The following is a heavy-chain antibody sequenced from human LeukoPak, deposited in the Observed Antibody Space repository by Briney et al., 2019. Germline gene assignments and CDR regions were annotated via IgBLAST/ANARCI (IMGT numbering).Heavy chain of an antibody. Sequence: SETLSLTCTVSGGSISSYYWSWIRQPAGKGLEWIGRIYTSGSTNYNPSLKSRVTISVDTSKNQFSLRLGSVTAADTAVYYCAREGKPEYSSSSYAFDTWGQGTMVTVSS. CDR2: IYTSGST. D-gene: IGHD6-6*01. J-gene: IGHJ3*02. V-gene: IGHV4-4*07. CDR1: GGSISSYY. CDR3: AREGKPEYSSSSYAFDT.